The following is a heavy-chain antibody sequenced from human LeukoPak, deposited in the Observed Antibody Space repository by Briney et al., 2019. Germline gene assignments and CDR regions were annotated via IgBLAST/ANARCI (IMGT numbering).Heavy chain of an antibody. D-gene: IGHD3-22*01. J-gene: IGHJ3*02. CDR3: ARGSSALLNAFDI. V-gene: IGHV3-30*02. CDR2: IRYDGSNK. CDR1: GFTFSSYG. Sequence: PGGSLRLSCAASGFTFSSYGMHWVRQAPGKGLEWVAFIRYDGSNKYYADSVKGRFTISRDNSKNTLYLQMNSLRAEDTAVYYCARGSSALLNAFDIWGQGTMVTVSS.